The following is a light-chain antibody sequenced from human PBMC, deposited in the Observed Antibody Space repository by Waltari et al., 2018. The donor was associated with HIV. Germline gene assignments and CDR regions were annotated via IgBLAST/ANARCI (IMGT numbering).Light chain of an antibody. CDR1: SSNIGSNY. CDR3: AAGDVSLSGFWV. CDR2: RNN. J-gene: IGLJ3*02. V-gene: IGLV1-47*01. Sequence: QSVLTQPPSASGTPGQRVTVSCSGSSSNIGSNYVYWYQQLPGTAPKLLIFRNNHRPSGVTDRFSGSRSGPSASLAISGLRSEDEADYYCAAGDVSLSGFWVFGGGTKLTVL.